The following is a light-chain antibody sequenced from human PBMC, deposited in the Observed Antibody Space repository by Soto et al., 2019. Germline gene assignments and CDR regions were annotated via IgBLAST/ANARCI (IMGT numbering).Light chain of an antibody. CDR3: QQYDSFSVT. CDR2: DTS. V-gene: IGKV1D-12*01. CDR1: QGIDTW. Sequence: DIQMTQSPSSVSASVGDRVTITCRASQGIDTWLAWFQQKPGEAPRLLVYDTSSLQSGVPSRFSGSRSGTLFTLTISSLQPEDFATYYCQQYDSFSVTFGQGTKVEIK. J-gene: IGKJ1*01.